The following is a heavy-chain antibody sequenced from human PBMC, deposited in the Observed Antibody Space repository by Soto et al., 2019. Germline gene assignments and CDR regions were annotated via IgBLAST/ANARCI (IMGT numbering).Heavy chain of an antibody. CDR1: GYTFTSYA. Sequence: QVQLVQSGAEVKKPGASVKVSCKASGYTFTSYAISWVRQAPGHGLEWMGWFIAYNGNSNYAQKLQGRVTMTTHTSTTTAYMELRSMRADDTAVYYCARSGPPAVYCGHGTMVSGSS. V-gene: IGHV1-18*01. CDR2: FIAYNGNS. D-gene: IGHD6-19*01. J-gene: IGHJ4*01. CDR3: ARSGPPAVY.